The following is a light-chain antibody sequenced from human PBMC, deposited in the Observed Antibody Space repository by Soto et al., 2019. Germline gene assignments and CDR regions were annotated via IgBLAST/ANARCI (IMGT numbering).Light chain of an antibody. CDR3: CTDAGSYIV. V-gene: IGLV2-11*01. CDR2: HVS. Sequence: QSALTQPRSVSGSPGQSVTISCTGTSSDVGAYDYVSWYQQHPGQAPKLLIYHVSKRPSGVPDRFSGSKSGNTASLTISGLQAEDEADYSCCTDAGSYIVFGIGTKLTVL. CDR1: SSDVGAYDY. J-gene: IGLJ1*01.